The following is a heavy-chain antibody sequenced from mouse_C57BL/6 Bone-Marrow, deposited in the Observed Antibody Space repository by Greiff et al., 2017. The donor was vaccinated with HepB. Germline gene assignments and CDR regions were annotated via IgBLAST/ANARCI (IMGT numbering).Heavy chain of an antibody. J-gene: IGHJ3*01. CDR3: ARLGGTYGNEGAY. D-gene: IGHD2-10*02. CDR1: GFTFSSYG. Sequence: EVKVVESGGDLVKPGGSLKLSCAASGFTFSSYGMSWVRQTPDKRLEWVATISSGGSYTYYPDSVKGRFTISRDNAKNTLYLQMSSLKSEDTAMYYCARLGGTYGNEGAYWGQGTLVTVSA. CDR2: ISSGGSYT. V-gene: IGHV5-6*01.